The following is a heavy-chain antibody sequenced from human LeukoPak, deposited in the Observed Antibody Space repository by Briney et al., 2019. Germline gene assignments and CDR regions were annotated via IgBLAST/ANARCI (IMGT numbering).Heavy chain of an antibody. CDR1: GGSFSGYY. CDR3: ARGAQTYYDKAPVDY. V-gene: IGHV4-34*01. J-gene: IGHJ4*02. D-gene: IGHD3-22*01. CDR2: INHSGST. Sequence: SETLSLTCAVYGGSFSGYYWSLIRQPPGKGLEWIGEINHSGSTNYNPSLKSRVTISVDTSKSQFSLKLNSMTAADTAVYYCARGAQTYYDKAPVDYWGQGTLVTVSS.